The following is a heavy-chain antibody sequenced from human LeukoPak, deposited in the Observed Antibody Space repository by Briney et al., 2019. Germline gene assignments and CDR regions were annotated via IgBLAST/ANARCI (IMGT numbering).Heavy chain of an antibody. D-gene: IGHD3-16*02. V-gene: IGHV3-23*01. CDR2: ISGSGDRT. CDR1: GFTFTNYA. CDR3: AKDKSPSLSWFDP. Sequence: PGGSLRLSCAASGFTFTNYAMNWVRQAPGKGLEWVSSISGSGDRTFYADSVKGRFTISRDNSENTLYLQMNSLRAEDTAVYYCAKDKSPSLSWFDPWGQGTLVTVSS. J-gene: IGHJ5*02.